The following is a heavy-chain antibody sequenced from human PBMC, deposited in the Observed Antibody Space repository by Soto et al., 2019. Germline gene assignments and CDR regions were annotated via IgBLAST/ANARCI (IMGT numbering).Heavy chain of an antibody. CDR2: VSSTGSFI. J-gene: IGHJ3*02. V-gene: IGHV3-21*01. D-gene: IGHD2-2*02. CDR3: ARETNPYTDSSHAFEI. CDR1: GFTFSSYS. Sequence: EVQLVESGGGLVKPGGSLRLSCAASGFTFSSYSMNWVRQAPGKGLEWVSSVSSTGSFIYYADPVKGRFTISRDNAQSSLSLQMSSLRVEDTAVYYCARETNPYTDSSHAFEIWGQGTMVTVSS.